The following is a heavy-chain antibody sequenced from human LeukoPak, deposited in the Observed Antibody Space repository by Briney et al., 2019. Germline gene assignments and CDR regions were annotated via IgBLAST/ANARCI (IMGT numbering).Heavy chain of an antibody. CDR1: GGSISSSNW. D-gene: IGHD3-10*01. Sequence: PSETLSLTCAVSGGSISSSNWWSWVRPPPGKGLEWIGEIYHSGSTNYNPSLKSRVTISVDKSKNQFSLKLSSVTAADTAVYYCARARVLLWFGEPSYYYYMDVWGKGTTVTVSS. V-gene: IGHV4-4*02. CDR3: ARARVLLWFGEPSYYYYMDV. J-gene: IGHJ6*03. CDR2: IYHSGST.